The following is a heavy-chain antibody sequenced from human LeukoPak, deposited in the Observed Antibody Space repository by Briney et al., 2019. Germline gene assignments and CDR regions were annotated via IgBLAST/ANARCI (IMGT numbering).Heavy chain of an antibody. CDR1: GFTFSSYS. Sequence: GGSLRLSCAASGFTFSSYSMNWVRQAPGKGLEWVSSISSSSSYIYYADSVKGRFTISRDNAKNSLYLQMNSLRAEDTAVYYCAGANQAAASFDYWGQGTLVTVSS. V-gene: IGHV3-21*01. J-gene: IGHJ4*02. CDR3: AGANQAAASFDY. D-gene: IGHD6-13*01. CDR2: ISSSSSYI.